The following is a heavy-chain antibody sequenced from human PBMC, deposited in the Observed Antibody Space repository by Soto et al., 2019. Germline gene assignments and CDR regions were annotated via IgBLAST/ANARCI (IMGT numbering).Heavy chain of an antibody. D-gene: IGHD3-22*01. Sequence: PSETLSLTCTVSGGSISSYYWSWIRQPPGKGLEWIGYIYYSGSTNYNPSLKSRVTISVDTSKNQFSLKLSSVTAADTAVYYCARQRDYYDSSGVFGNWGQGTLVTVS. CDR3: ARQRDYYDSSGVFGN. J-gene: IGHJ4*02. V-gene: IGHV4-59*08. CDR2: IYYSGST. CDR1: GGSISSYY.